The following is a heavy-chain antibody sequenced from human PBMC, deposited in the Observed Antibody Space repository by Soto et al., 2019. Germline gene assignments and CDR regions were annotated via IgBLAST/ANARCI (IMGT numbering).Heavy chain of an antibody. D-gene: IGHD6-13*01. V-gene: IGHV1-18*01. J-gene: IGHJ5*02. CDR1: GYTFTSYG. CDR2: ISAYNGNT. CDR3: ARDPASSWYGFIPWFDP. Sequence: GAPVKVSCKASGYTFTSYGISWVRQAPGQGLEWMGWISAYNGNTNYAQKLQGRVTMTTDTSTSTAYMELRSLRSDDTAVYYCARDPASSWYGFIPWFDPWGQGTLVTVSS.